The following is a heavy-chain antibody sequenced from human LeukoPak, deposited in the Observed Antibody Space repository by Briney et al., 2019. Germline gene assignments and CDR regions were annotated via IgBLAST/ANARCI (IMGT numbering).Heavy chain of an antibody. D-gene: IGHD3-10*02. CDR1: GGTFSSYA. CDR2: IIPIFGTA. CDR3: ARSLGSLVEYLDY. Sequence: SVKVSCKASGGTFSSYAISWVRQAPGQGLEWMGRIIPIFGTANYAQKFQGRVTITTDESTSTAYMELSSLRSEDTAVYYCARSLGSLVEYLDYWGQGTLVTVSS. V-gene: IGHV1-69*05. J-gene: IGHJ4*02.